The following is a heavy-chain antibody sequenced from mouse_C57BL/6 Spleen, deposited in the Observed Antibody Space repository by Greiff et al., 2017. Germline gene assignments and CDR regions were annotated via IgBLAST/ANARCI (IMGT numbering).Heavy chain of an antibody. D-gene: IGHD3-2*01. V-gene: IGHV2-9-1*01. Sequence: VQLQQSGPGLVVPSPSLPITCPVSGFSLTSYAISWVRQPPGKGLEWLGVIWTGGGTNYNSALKSRLSISKDNSKSQVFLKMNSLQTDDTARYYCARKDSSGYWFAYWGQGALVTVSA. J-gene: IGHJ3*01. CDR3: ARKDSSGYWFAY. CDR2: IWTGGGT. CDR1: GFSLTSYA.